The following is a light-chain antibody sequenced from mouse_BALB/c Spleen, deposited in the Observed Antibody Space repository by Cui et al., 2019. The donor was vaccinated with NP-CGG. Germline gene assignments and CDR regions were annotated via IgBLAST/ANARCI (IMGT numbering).Light chain of an antibody. CDR1: TGAVTTSNY. V-gene: IGLV1*01. CDR2: GTN. Sequence: QDVVTQESALTTSPGETVTLTCRSSTGAVTTSNYANWVQEKPDHLFTGLIGGTNNRAPGVPARFSGSLIGDKAALTITGAQTEDEAIYFCVRWYSNHWVFGGGTKLTVL. J-gene: IGLJ1*01. CDR3: VRWYSNHWV.